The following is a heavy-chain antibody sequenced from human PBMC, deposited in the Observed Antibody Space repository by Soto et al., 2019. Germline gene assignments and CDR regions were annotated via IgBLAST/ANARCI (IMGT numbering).Heavy chain of an antibody. CDR3: ARGYCSGGSCYLLPTSNWFDP. J-gene: IGHJ5*02. V-gene: IGHV1-69*13. CDR2: IIPIFGTA. CDR1: GGTFSSYA. D-gene: IGHD2-15*01. Sequence: GASVKVSCKASGGTFSSYAISWVLQAPGQGLEWMGGIIPIFGTANYAQKFQGRVTITADESTSTAYMELSSLRSEDTAVYYCARGYCSGGSCYLLPTSNWFDPWGQGTLVTVSS.